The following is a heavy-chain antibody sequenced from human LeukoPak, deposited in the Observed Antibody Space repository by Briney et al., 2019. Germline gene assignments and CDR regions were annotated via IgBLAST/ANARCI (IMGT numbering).Heavy chain of an antibody. CDR3: AKLTAAAGFDY. D-gene: IGHD6-13*01. J-gene: IGHJ4*02. CDR1: GFTFSCYA. Sequence: GGSLRLSCAASGFTFSCYAMSWVRQAPAKGLEWVSAISGSGGSTYYADSVKGRFTISRDNSKNTLYLQMNSLRAEDTAVYYCAKLTAAAGFDYWGQGTLVTVSS. V-gene: IGHV3-23*01. CDR2: ISGSGGST.